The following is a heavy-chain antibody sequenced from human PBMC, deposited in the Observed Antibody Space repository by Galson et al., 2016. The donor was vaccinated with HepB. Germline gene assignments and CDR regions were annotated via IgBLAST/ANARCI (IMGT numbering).Heavy chain of an antibody. Sequence: SLRLSCATSGFTFDDYAMHWVRQSPGKGLEWVSGISWDSRSIDYVDSVKGRFTISRDNAKNSLYLQMESLRPDDTAFYFCARRSSKIGARPRFFDLWGRGTLVTVSS. CDR2: ISWDSRSI. CDR1: GFTFDDYA. D-gene: IGHD1-26*01. V-gene: IGHV3-9*01. CDR3: ARRSSKIGARPRFFDL. J-gene: IGHJ2*01.